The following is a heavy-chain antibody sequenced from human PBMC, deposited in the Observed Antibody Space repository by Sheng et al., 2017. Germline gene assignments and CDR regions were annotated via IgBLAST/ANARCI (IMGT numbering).Heavy chain of an antibody. Sequence: QVQLQESGPGLVKPSGTLSLTCAVSGGSISSDNWWTWVRQCPGKGLEWIGDIYHSGSIYYNPSLKSRVTMSLDKSKNQFSLRLNSVTAADTAVYYCTGTTEGAYWGQGALVTVSS. CDR3: TGTTEGAY. V-gene: IGHV4-4*02. CDR1: GGSISSDNW. J-gene: IGHJ4*02. D-gene: IGHD3-16*01. CDR2: IYHSGSI.